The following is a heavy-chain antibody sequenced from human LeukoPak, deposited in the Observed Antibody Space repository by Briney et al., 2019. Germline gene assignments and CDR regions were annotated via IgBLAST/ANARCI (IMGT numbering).Heavy chain of an antibody. CDR1: GFTFSSYW. V-gene: IGHV3-7*03. Sequence: GGSLRLSCAASGFTFSSYWMSWVRQAPGKGLEWVANIKQDGSEKYYVDSVKGRFTISRDNAKNSLYLQMNSLRAEDTAAYYCARRWYSSGWYGAFDIWGQGTVVTVSS. D-gene: IGHD6-19*01. CDR3: ARRWYSSGWYGAFDI. CDR2: IKQDGSEK. J-gene: IGHJ3*02.